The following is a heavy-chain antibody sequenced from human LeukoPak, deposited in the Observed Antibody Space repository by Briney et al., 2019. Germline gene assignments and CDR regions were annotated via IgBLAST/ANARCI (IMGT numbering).Heavy chain of an antibody. V-gene: IGHV1-2*02. CDR3: SRDSGYCSGGSCWYFDF. D-gene: IGHD2-15*01. CDR2: INPNSGGT. CDR1: GYTFTGYY. J-gene: IGHJ4*02. Sequence: GASVKVSCKASGYTFTGYYMHWVRQAPGQGLEWMGWINPNSGGTNYAQKFQGRVTMTRDTSISTAYMELSGLRSDDTAVYYCSRDSGYCSGGSCWYFDFWGQGTLVTVSA.